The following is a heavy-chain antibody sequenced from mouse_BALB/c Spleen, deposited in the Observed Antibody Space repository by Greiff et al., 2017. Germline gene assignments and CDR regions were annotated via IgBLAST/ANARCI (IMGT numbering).Heavy chain of an antibody. D-gene: IGHD3-1*01. CDR3: NRGLQLY. J-gene: IGHJ4*01. CDR2: IDPENGDT. Sequence: EVKLQESGAELVRSGASVKLSCTASGFNIKDYYMHWVKQRPEQGLEWIGWIDPENGDTEYAPKFQGKATMTADTSSNTAYLQLSSLTSEDTAVYYCNRGLQLYWGQGTSVTVSS. V-gene: IGHV14-4*02. CDR1: GFNIKDYY.